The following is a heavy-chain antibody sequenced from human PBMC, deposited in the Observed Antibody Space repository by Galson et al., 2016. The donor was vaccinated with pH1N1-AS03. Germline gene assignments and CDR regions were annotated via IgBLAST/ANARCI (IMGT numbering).Heavy chain of an antibody. CDR1: GFTFRVYT. V-gene: IGHV3-74*03. J-gene: IGHJ4*02. D-gene: IGHD3-22*01. Sequence: SLRLSCAASGFTFRVYTMHWVRHVPGKGLVWVSRIDSGATTITYVDSVKGRFTISRDNGRNTLYLQMNGLRAEDTAVYYCARSTESRFDCWGQGILVTVSS. CDR3: ARSTESRFDC. CDR2: IDSGATTI.